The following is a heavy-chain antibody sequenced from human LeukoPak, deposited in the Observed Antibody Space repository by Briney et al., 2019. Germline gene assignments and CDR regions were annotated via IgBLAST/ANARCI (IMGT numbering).Heavy chain of an antibody. Sequence: SVKVSCKASGFTFTSSAMQWVRQARGQRLEWIGWIVVGSGNTNYAQKFQERVTITRDMSTSTAYMELSSLRSEDTAVYYRAAVFPSGSYSSWFDPWGQGTLVTVSS. CDR3: AAVFPSGSYSSWFDP. V-gene: IGHV1-58*02. D-gene: IGHD1-26*01. J-gene: IGHJ5*02. CDR2: IVVGSGNT. CDR1: GFTFTSSA.